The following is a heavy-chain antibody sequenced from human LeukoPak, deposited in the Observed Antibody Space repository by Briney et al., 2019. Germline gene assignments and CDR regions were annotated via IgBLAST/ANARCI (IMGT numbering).Heavy chain of an antibody. D-gene: IGHD3/OR15-3a*01. CDR3: ARRTRDYYYYMDV. J-gene: IGHJ6*03. CDR1: GGSISSSSYY. V-gene: IGHV4-39*07. CDR2: IYYSGST. Sequence: PSETLSLTCTVSGGSISSSSYYWVWIRQPPGKGLEWIGSIYYSGSTYYNPSLKSRVTISVDTSKNQFSLKLSSVTAADTAVYYCARRTRDYYYYMDVWGKGTTVTVSS.